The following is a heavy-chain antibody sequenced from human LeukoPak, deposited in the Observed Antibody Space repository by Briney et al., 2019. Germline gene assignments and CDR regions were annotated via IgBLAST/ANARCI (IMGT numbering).Heavy chain of an antibody. J-gene: IGHJ2*01. CDR2: MYHSGST. CDR3: ARDHLVRSWYFDL. Sequence: SETLSLTCAVSGGSISSSHWWSWVRQPPGKGLEWIGEMYHSGSTNYNPSLESRVTISVDKSKYQFSLKLTSVTAADTAVYYCARDHLVRSWYFDLWGRGTLVTVPS. CDR1: GGSISSSHW. V-gene: IGHV4-4*02. D-gene: IGHD6-13*01.